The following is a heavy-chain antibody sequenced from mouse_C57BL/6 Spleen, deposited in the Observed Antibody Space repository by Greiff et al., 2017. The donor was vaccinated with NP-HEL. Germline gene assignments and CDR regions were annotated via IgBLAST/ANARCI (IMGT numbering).Heavy chain of an antibody. V-gene: IGHV1-54*01. CDR3: ARHDDDVDFDY. Sequence: VQLQQSGAELVRPGTSVKVSCKASGYAFTNYLIEWVKQRPGQGLEWIGVINPGSGGTNYNEKFKGKATLTADKSSSTAYMQLSSLTSEDSAVYFCARHDDDVDFDYWGQGTTLTVSS. CDR2: INPGSGGT. J-gene: IGHJ2*01. CDR1: GYAFTNYL. D-gene: IGHD2-4*01.